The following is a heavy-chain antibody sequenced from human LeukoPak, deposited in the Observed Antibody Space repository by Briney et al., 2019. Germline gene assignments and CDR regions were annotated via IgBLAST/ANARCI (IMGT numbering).Heavy chain of an antibody. J-gene: IGHJ4*02. CDR3: ARVSLSSGCLSN. Sequence: GGSLRLSCAASGFTVSSNEMSWVRQAPGKGLVWVSRISSDESITSYADSVKGRFTISRDNAKNTLFLQMNGLRAEDTAVYYCARVSLSSGCLSNWGQGTLVTVSS. D-gene: IGHD6-19*01. CDR2: ISSDESIT. V-gene: IGHV3-74*01. CDR1: GFTVSSNE.